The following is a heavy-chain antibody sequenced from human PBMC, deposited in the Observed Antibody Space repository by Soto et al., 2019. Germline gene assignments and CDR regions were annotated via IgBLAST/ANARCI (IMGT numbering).Heavy chain of an antibody. D-gene: IGHD5-12*01. V-gene: IGHV1-46*01. Sequence: GASVKVSCKASGSTFPNYYMHWVRQAPGQGLEWLGIITPTGGGRTKYSQKFQGRVTMTRDTSTSTVYMELSSLRSEDTAVYYCARGQWLRFSYFDYWGQGTLVTVSS. CDR1: GSTFPNYY. CDR3: ARGQWLRFSYFDY. J-gene: IGHJ4*02. CDR2: ITPTGGGRT.